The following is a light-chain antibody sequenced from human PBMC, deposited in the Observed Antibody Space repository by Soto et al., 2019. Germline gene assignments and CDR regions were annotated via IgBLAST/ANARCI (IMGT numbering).Light chain of an antibody. CDR2: GAS. CDR1: QSVSSN. CDR3: QQYDNFPMRPLT. J-gene: IGKJ4*01. V-gene: IGKV3-15*01. Sequence: EMVMTQSPATLSVSPGERATLSCRASQSVSSNLAWYQQKPGQAPRLLIYGASTRATGIPARFSGSGSGTEFTLTISSLQSEDFAVYYCQQYDNFPMRPLTVGGGTKVDIK.